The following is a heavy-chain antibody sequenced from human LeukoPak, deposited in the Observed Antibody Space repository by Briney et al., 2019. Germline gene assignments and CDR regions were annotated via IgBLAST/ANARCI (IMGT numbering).Heavy chain of an antibody. CDR1: GFTFSSYD. CDR3: ATFAANYYYGIDV. J-gene: IGHJ6*02. Sequence: PGGSLRLSCAASGFTFSSYDMHWVRQATGKGLEWVSTIGTAGDTYYPGSVKGRFTISRENAKNSLYLQMNSLRAGDTAVYYCATFAANYYYGIDVWAKGPRSPSP. V-gene: IGHV3-13*01. CDR2: IGTAGDT.